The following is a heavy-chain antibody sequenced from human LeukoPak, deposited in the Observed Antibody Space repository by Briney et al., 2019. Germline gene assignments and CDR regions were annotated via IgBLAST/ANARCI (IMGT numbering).Heavy chain of an antibody. D-gene: IGHD2-2*01. V-gene: IGHV1-24*01. Sequence: VASLKVSCKVSGYTLTELSMHWVRQAPGKGLEWMGGFDPEDGETIYAQKFQGRVTMTEDTSTDTAYMELSSLRSEDTAVYYCATAPGRYCSSTSCYYYYGMDVWGQGTTVTVSS. CDR2: FDPEDGET. CDR1: GYTLTELS. J-gene: IGHJ6*02. CDR3: ATAPGRYCSSTSCYYYYGMDV.